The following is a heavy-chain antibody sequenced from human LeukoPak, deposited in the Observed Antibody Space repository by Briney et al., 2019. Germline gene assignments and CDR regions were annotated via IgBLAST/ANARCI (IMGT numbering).Heavy chain of an antibody. CDR1: GDIFSSNSSA. Sequence: SQTLSLTCAISGDIFSSNSSACNWSRQSPSRGLEWLGRTYYRSKWYNDYAVSVKNRITINPDTSKNQFSLQLNSVTPEDTAVYYCARGGQGDGYSADEAFDFWGQGTMVTVSS. CDR2: TYYRSKWYN. D-gene: IGHD5-24*01. CDR3: ARGGQGDGYSADEAFDF. V-gene: IGHV6-1*01. J-gene: IGHJ3*01.